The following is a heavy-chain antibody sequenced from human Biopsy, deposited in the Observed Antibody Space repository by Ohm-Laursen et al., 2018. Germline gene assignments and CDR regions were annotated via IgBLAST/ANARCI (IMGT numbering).Heavy chain of an antibody. Sequence: GTLSLTCAASGFTFSDYYMSWIRQAPGKGLEFISYISSSSSTISYADSVKGRFTISRDNAKKSLYLQLNSLRAEDTAVYYCATAIDRRFDYWGQGTLVTVSS. CDR3: ATAIDRRFDY. J-gene: IGHJ4*02. V-gene: IGHV3-11*01. D-gene: IGHD3-22*01. CDR1: GFTFSDYY. CDR2: ISSSSSTI.